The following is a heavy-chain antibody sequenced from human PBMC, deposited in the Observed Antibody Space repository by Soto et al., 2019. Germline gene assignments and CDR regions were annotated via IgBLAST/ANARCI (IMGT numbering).Heavy chain of an antibody. CDR2: ISYDGSNK. Sequence: QVQLVESGGGVVQPGRSLRLSCAASGFTFSSYAMHWVRQAPGKGLEWVAVISYDGSNKYYADSVKGRFTISRDNSKNTLYLQMNSLRAEDTAVYYCARSSLYYYDSSGYWGTDAFDIWGQGTMVTVSS. CDR1: GFTFSSYA. J-gene: IGHJ3*02. V-gene: IGHV3-30-3*01. D-gene: IGHD3-22*01. CDR3: ARSSLYYYDSSGYWGTDAFDI.